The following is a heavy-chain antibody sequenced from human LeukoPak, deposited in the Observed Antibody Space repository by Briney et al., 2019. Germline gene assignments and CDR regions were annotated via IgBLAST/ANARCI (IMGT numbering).Heavy chain of an antibody. Sequence: GGSLRLSCAASGFTFGSYAMNWVRQAPGKGLEWVSLISSSGGNTKYANSVSGRFTISRDNSENTVSLQMTSLRAEDTAIYFRVKDFGSGWIKSTYSQRWGQGTLVTVSS. CDR3: VKDFGSGWIKSTYSQR. D-gene: IGHD1-26*01. V-gene: IGHV3-23*01. J-gene: IGHJ1*01. CDR2: ISSSGGNT. CDR1: GFTFGSYA.